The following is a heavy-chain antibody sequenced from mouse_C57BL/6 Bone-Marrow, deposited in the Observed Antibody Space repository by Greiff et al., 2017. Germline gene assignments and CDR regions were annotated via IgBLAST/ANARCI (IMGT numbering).Heavy chain of an antibody. D-gene: IGHD1-1*01. CDR1: GFTFSSYA. Sequence: DVMLVESGGGLVKPGGSLKLSCAASGFTFSSYAMSWVRPTPEKRLEWVATISDGGSYTYYPDNVKGRFTISRDNAKNNLYLQMSHLKSEDTAMYYCAREGLLRAMDYWGQGTSVTVSS. V-gene: IGHV5-4*01. CDR2: ISDGGSYT. CDR3: AREGLLRAMDY. J-gene: IGHJ4*01.